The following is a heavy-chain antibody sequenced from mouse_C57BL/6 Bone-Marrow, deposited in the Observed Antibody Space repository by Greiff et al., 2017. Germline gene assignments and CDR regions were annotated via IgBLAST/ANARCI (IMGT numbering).Heavy chain of an antibody. D-gene: IGHD1-1*01. CDR3: ARKGDYYGSRPWFAY. CDR1: GYAFSSYW. J-gene: IGHJ3*01. CDR2: IYPGDGDT. V-gene: IGHV1-80*01. Sequence: VQLQQSGAELVKPGASVKISCKASGYAFSSYWMNWVKQRPGKGLEWIGQIYPGDGDTNYNGKFKGKATLTADKSSSTAYMQLSSLTSEDSAVYFCARKGDYYGSRPWFAYWGQGTLVTVSA.